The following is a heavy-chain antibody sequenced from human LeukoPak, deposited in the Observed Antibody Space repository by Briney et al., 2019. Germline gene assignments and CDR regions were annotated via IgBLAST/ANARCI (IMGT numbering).Heavy chain of an antibody. J-gene: IGHJ4*02. CDR2: INPNSGGT. CDR1: GGTFSSYA. CDR3: ARDVVVAATPYYFDY. D-gene: IGHD2-15*01. Sequence: ASVKVSCKASGGTFSSYAISWVRQAPGQGLEWMGWINPNSGGTNYAQKFQGRVTMTRDTSISTAYMELSRLRSDDTAVYYCARDVVVAATPYYFDYWGQGTLVTVSS. V-gene: IGHV1-2*02.